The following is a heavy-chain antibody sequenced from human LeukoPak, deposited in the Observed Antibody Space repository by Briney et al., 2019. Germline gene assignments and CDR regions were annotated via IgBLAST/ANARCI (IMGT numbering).Heavy chain of an antibody. Sequence: SETLSLTCTVSGGSISSSSYYWGWIRQPPGKGLEWIGSIYYSGSTYYNPSLKSRVTISVDTSKNQFSLKLSSVTAADTAVYYCARGPAPRWLQCYFDYWGQGTLVTVSS. J-gene: IGHJ4*02. CDR3: ARGPAPRWLQCYFDY. CDR2: IYYSGST. D-gene: IGHD5-24*01. CDR1: GGSISSSSYY. V-gene: IGHV4-39*01.